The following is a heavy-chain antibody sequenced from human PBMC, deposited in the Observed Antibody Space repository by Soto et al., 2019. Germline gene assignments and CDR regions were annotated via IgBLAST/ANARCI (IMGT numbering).Heavy chain of an antibody. J-gene: IGHJ4*02. Sequence: GGSLRLSCAASGFTFSSYAMSWVRQAPGKGLEWVSAISGSGGSTYYADSVKGRFTISRDNSKNTLYLQMNSLRAEDTAVYYCAKDPPYCSGGSCYFDYLGQGTLVTVSS. CDR1: GFTFSSYA. V-gene: IGHV3-23*01. D-gene: IGHD2-15*01. CDR3: AKDPPYCSGGSCYFDY. CDR2: ISGSGGST.